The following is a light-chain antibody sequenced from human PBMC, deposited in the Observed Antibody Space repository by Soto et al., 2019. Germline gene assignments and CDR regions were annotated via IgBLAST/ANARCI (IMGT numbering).Light chain of an antibody. Sequence: EIVLTQSPGTLSLSPGESATLSCRASQYVSVRFLAWYQQKPGQAPRLLIYGASDRATGIPDRFTGSGSGTDFTLTINRVEPEDFAVYFCQQYGSSPQTFGQGTKVEIK. CDR1: QYVSVRF. V-gene: IGKV3-20*01. CDR2: GAS. CDR3: QQYGSSPQT. J-gene: IGKJ1*01.